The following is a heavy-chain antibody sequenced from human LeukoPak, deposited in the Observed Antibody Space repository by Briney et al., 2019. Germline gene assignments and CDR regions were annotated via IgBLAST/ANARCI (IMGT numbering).Heavy chain of an antibody. V-gene: IGHV3-23*01. CDR3: VKAGLNADIILNS. D-gene: IGHD4-23*01. CDR1: GFTFSSYA. CDR2: IVGSRDLT. Sequence: GGSLRLSCAASGFTFSSYAMSWVRQAPGKGLEWVSSIVGSRDLTYYPDSVKGRFTISRDNSKNTLYLQMNGLRVEDTAVYYCVKAGLNADIILNSWGQGTLVTVSS. J-gene: IGHJ4*02.